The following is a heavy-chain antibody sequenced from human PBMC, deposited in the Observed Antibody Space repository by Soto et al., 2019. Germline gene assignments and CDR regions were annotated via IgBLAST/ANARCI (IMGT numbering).Heavy chain of an antibody. V-gene: IGHV3-7*04. J-gene: IGHJ6*02. CDR2: IKQDGSEQ. CDR1: GFTFSGYW. Sequence: EVQLVESGGGLVQPGGSLRLSCAASGFTFSGYWISWVRQAPGKGLEWVANIKQDGSEQFYVDSVKGRFTISRDNAKNSLYLQMNSLRAEDTAVYYWAREAVWGQGTTVTVSS. CDR3: AREAV.